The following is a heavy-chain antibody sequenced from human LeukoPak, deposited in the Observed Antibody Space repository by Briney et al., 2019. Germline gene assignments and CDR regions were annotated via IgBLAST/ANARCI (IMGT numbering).Heavy chain of an antibody. D-gene: IGHD2-21*02. J-gene: IGHJ4*02. CDR1: GFTFNTYG. Sequence: PGGSLRLSCEVSGFTFNTYGIHWVRQTPGKGLQWVALISYDGTKTWYTDSVKGRFTISRDNSKNTLYLQMNSLRAEDTAVYYCAKDCGGDCYSHSWGQGTLVTVSS. CDR2: ISYDGTKT. CDR3: AKDCGGDCYSHS. V-gene: IGHV3-30*18.